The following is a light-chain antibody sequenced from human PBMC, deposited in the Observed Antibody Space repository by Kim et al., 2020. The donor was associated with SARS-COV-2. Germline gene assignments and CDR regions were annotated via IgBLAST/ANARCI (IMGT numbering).Light chain of an antibody. J-gene: IGKJ2*01. V-gene: IGKV3-11*01. CDR2: DAS. CDR3: QQRSNWPTYT. CDR1: QSVSSY. Sequence: LCPGERATRSCRPSQSVSSYLAWYQQKPGQAPRLLIYDASNRATGIPARFSGSGSGTDFTLTISSLEPEDFAVYYCQQRSNWPTYTFGQGTKLEI.